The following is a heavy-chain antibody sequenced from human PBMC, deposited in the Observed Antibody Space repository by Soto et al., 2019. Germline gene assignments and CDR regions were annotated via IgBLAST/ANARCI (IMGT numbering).Heavy chain of an antibody. CDR2: ISGSGGST. J-gene: IGHJ4*02. V-gene: IGHV3-23*01. CDR3: AKDLSSSWPPDY. CDR1: GFTFSSYA. Sequence: PGGSLRLSCAASGFTFSSYAMSWVRQAPGKGLEWVSAISGSGGSTYYADSVKGRFTISRDNSKNTVYLQMISLRVEDTALYYCAKDLSSSWPPDYWGQGTLVTVSS. D-gene: IGHD6-13*01.